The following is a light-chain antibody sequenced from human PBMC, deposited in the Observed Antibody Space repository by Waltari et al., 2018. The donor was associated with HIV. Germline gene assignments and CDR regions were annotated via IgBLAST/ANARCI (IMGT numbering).Light chain of an antibody. CDR1: QSVSSSY. V-gene: IGKV3-20*01. CDR3: QQFGSSPQGSRVT. J-gene: IGKJ2*01. CDR2: GAS. Sequence: EIVLTQSPGTLSLSPGERVTLSCRAGQSVSSSYLAWYQQKPGQAPRLLIYGASSRATGIPDRFSGSGSGTDFTLTISRLEPEDFAVYYCQQFGSSPQGSRVTFGQGTKLEIK.